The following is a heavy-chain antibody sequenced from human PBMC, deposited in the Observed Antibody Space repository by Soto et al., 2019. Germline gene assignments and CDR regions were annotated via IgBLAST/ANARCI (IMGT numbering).Heavy chain of an antibody. V-gene: IGHV3-15*01. CDR1: GFTFSNAW. D-gene: IGHD2-2*01. CDR3: TTVRPAQTYYYYYYMDV. CDR2: IKSKTDGGTT. Sequence: PGGSLRLSCAASGFTFSNAWMSWVRQAPGKGLEWVGRIKSKTDGGTTDYAAPVKGRFTISGDDSKNTLYLQMNSLKTEDTAVYYCTTVRPAQTYYYYYYMDVWGKGTTVTVSS. J-gene: IGHJ6*03.